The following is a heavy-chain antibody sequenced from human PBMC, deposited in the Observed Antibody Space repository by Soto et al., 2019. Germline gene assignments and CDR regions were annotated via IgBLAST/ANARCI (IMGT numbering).Heavy chain of an antibody. CDR3: AKDDSLEWFFPLDA. D-gene: IGHD3-3*01. J-gene: IGHJ5*02. V-gene: IGHV3-66*01. CDR1: GFTVSSNY. CDR2: IYSGSST. Sequence: PGGSLRLSCAASGFTVSSNYMSWVRQAPGKGLEWVSVIYSGSSTYYADSVKGRFTISRDNSKNTLYLQMNSLRVEDSAVYFCAKDDSLEWFFPLDAWGQGTLVTVSS.